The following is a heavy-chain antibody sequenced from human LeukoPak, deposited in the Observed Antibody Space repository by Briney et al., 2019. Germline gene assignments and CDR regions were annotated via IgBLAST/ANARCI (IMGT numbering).Heavy chain of an antibody. CDR1: GFTVSSNY. CDR2: IYSGGST. CDR3: ARTNYYDSSLFDY. D-gene: IGHD3-22*01. J-gene: IGHJ4*02. V-gene: IGHV3-66*01. Sequence: GGSLRLSCAASGFTVSSNYMSWVRQAPGKGLEWVSVIYSGGSTYYADSVKGRFTISRDNSKNTLYLQMNSLRAEDTAAYYCARTNYYDSSLFDYWGQGTLVTVSS.